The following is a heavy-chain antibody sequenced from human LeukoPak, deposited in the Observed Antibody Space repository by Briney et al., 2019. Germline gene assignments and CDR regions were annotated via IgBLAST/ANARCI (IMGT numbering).Heavy chain of an antibody. J-gene: IGHJ4*02. CDR1: GFTFSSYS. CDR2: ISGSSSYI. V-gene: IGHV3-21*01. CDR3: ARDLGPDY. D-gene: IGHD3-16*01. Sequence: GGSLRLSCAASGFTFSSYSMNWVRQAPGKGLEWVSSISGSSSYIYYADSVKGRFTISRDNAKNSLYLQMNSLRAEDTAVYYCARDLGPDYWGQGTLVTVSS.